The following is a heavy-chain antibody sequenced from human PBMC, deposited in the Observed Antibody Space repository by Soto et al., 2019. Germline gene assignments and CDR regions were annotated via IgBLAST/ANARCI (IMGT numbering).Heavy chain of an antibody. Sequence: PSETLSLTCTVSGGSISSGDYYWSWIRQPPGKGLEWTGYIYYSGSTYYNPSLKSRVTISVDTSKNQFSLKLSSVTAADTAVYYCARDRYGENYYYYYGMDVWGQGTTVTV. CDR3: ARDRYGENYYYYYGMDV. V-gene: IGHV4-30-4*01. CDR1: GGSISSGDYY. CDR2: IYYSGST. J-gene: IGHJ6*02. D-gene: IGHD3-16*02.